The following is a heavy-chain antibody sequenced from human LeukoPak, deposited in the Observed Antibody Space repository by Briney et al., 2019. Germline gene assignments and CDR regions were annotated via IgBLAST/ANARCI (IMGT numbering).Heavy chain of an antibody. J-gene: IGHJ4*02. CDR3: ARDHSDYEDYVCSVDY. Sequence: SETLSLTCTASGGSISSSTYYWGWIRQPPGKGLEWIGSIYYSGSTYYNPSLKSRVTISVDTSKNQFSLKLSSVTAADTAVYYCARDHSDYEDYVCSVDYWGQGTLVTVSS. V-gene: IGHV4-39*07. CDR2: IYYSGST. D-gene: IGHD5-12*01. CDR1: GGSISSSTYY.